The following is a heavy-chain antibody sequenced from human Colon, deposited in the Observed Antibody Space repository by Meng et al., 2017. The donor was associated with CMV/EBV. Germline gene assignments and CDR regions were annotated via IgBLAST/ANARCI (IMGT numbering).Heavy chain of an antibody. CDR2: ISSDGRNK. CDR3: ARVSQRNNRNDPGRGMDV. CDR1: GFTFTDYA. J-gene: IGHJ6*02. Sequence: GGSLRLSCAASGFTFTDYAIYWVRQAPGKGLECVAVISSDGRNKYYADSVQGRFTISRDNSKNTLFLQMSSLRGEDTAAYYCARVSQRNNRNDPGRGMDVWGQGTTVTVSS. D-gene: IGHD1-1*01. V-gene: IGHV3-30*04.